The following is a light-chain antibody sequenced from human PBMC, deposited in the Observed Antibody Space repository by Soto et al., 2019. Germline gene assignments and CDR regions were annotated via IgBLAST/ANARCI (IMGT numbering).Light chain of an antibody. J-gene: IGKJ4*01. CDR3: QQVKSFPLT. Sequence: IELTQSPPFLSASVGDRVTITCRADEGITTYLAWYQQQPGKAPKVLIYGASTLQNGVPPRFSGSGSGTEFTLTISSLQPEDFATYYCQQVKSFPLTFGGRTKVEVK. CDR1: EGITTY. CDR2: GAS. V-gene: IGKV1-9*01.